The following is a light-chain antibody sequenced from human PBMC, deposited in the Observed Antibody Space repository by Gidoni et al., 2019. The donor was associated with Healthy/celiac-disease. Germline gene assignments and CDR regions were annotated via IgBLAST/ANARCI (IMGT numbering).Light chain of an antibody. Sequence: SSELTHDPAVSVALGQTVRITCQGDSLRSYYASWYQQKPGQAHVLVIYGKNNRPSGIPDRFSGSSSGNTASLTITGAQAEDEADYYCNSRDSSGNHYVFGTGTKVTVL. CDR2: GKN. V-gene: IGLV3-19*01. CDR3: NSRDSSGNHYV. J-gene: IGLJ1*01. CDR1: SLRSYY.